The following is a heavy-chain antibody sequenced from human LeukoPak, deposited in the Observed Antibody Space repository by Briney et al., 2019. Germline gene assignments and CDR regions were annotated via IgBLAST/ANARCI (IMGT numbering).Heavy chain of an antibody. CDR2: ISSSSSYI. Sequence: PGGSLRLSCAASGFTFSSYSMNWVRQAPGKGLEWVSSISSSSSYIYYADSVKGRFTISRDNSKNILYLQMNSLRAEDTAVYYCAKDRGAIRGWFFDLWGRGTLVSVSS. CDR3: AKDRGAIRGWFFDL. CDR1: GFTFSSYS. J-gene: IGHJ2*01. D-gene: IGHD2-2*01. V-gene: IGHV3-21*04.